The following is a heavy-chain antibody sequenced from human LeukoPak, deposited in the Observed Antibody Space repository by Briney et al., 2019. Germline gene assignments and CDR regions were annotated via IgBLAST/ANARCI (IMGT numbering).Heavy chain of an antibody. Sequence: PGGSLRLSCAASGFTFSAYAMHWVRQAPGKGLEWVAVISYDGSNKYYADSVKGRFTISRDNAKNSLSLQMNSLRAEDTAVYYCANPMERIAVAGTRAFDIWGQGTMVTVSS. CDR1: GFTFSAYA. CDR2: ISYDGSNK. J-gene: IGHJ3*02. D-gene: IGHD6-19*01. V-gene: IGHV3-30-3*01. CDR3: ANPMERIAVAGTRAFDI.